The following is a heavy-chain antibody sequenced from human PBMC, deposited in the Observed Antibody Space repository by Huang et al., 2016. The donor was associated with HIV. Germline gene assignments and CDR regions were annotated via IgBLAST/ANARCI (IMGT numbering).Heavy chain of an antibody. CDR3: ATKTAGMDI. D-gene: IGHD1-7*01. CDR2: IKKDESEK. V-gene: IGHV3-7*01. Sequence: VESGGRSVQPGGSIKLSCVGSTFTFGAYWLSWVSQPSGKGLEWGAKIKKDESEKYYVDSVKGRFNISRDNARKVLFLEMDDLRVEDTAIYFCATKTAGMDIWGQGTTVTVSS. CDR1: TFTFGAYW. J-gene: IGHJ6*02.